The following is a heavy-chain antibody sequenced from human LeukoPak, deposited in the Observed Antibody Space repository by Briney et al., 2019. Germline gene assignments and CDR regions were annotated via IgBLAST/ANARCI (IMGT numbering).Heavy chain of an antibody. D-gene: IGHD5-18*01. CDR3: ARDPYTAYAFDI. CDR2: IYHSGST. V-gene: IGHV4-4*02. Sequence: SETLSLTCAVSGGSISSSNWWSWVRQPPGKGLEWIGEIYHSGSTNYNPSLKSRVTISVDKSKTQFSLKLSSVTAADTAVYYCARDPYTAYAFDIWGQGTMVTVSS. CDR1: GGSISSSNW. J-gene: IGHJ3*02.